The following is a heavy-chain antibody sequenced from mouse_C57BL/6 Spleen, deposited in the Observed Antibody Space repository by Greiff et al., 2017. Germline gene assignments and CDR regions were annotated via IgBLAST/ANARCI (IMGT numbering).Heavy chain of an antibody. Sequence: VQLQQSGPELVKPGASVKISCKASGYAFSSSWMNWVKQRPGKGLEWIGRIYPGDGDTNYNGKFKGKATLTADKSSSTAYMQLSSLTSEDSAVYFCARGGYGYDFDYWGQGTTLTVSS. D-gene: IGHD2-2*01. CDR3: ARGGYGYDFDY. V-gene: IGHV1-82*01. CDR2: IYPGDGDT. CDR1: GYAFSSSW. J-gene: IGHJ2*01.